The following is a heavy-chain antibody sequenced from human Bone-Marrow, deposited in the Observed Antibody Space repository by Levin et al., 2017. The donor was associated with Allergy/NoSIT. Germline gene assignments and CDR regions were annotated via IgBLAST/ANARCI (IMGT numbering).Heavy chain of an antibody. J-gene: IGHJ6*02. V-gene: IGHV1-24*01. Sequence: ASVKVSCKVSGYTLIELSMHWVRQAPGKGLEWMGDLDPEDGETTNAQKFQGRVTMTADTSSDTVYMELSSLRSDDTAVYYCAAVYYGYSGMAVWGQGTTVTVSS. CDR3: AAVYYGYSGMAV. CDR2: LDPEDGET. CDR1: GYTLIELS.